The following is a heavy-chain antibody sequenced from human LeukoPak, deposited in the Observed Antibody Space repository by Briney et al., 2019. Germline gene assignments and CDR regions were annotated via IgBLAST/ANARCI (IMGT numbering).Heavy chain of an antibody. J-gene: IGHJ3*02. CDR1: GGTFSSYA. D-gene: IGHD3-3*01. CDR3: ARQVFGGHGAFDI. CDR2: IIPIFGTA. V-gene: IGHV1-69*13. Sequence: GASVKVSCKASGGTFSSYAISWVRQAPGQGLEWMGGIIPIFGTANYAQKFQGRVTITADESTSTAYMELSSLRSEDTAVYYCARQVFGGHGAFDIWGQGTMVTVSS.